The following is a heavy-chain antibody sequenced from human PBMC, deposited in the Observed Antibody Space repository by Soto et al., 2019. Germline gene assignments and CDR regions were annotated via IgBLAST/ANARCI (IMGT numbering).Heavy chain of an antibody. V-gene: IGHV2-5*02. J-gene: IGHJ4*02. CDR2: IYWDDDK. Sequence: QITLKESGPTLVKPTQTLTLTCTFSGFSLSTSGVGVGWIRQPPGKALEWLALIYWDDDKRYSPSLKSRLTITKDTSKHQVVLTMTNMDPVDTATYYCAHSPGGYVGEDYFDYWGQGTLVTVSS. CDR3: AHSPGGYVGEDYFDY. CDR1: GFSLSTSGVG. D-gene: IGHD5-12*01.